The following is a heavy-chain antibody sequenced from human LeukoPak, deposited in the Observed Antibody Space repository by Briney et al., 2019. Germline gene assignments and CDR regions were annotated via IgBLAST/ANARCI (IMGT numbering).Heavy chain of an antibody. CDR2: VHHSRGT. CDR1: GGSFSGYY. V-gene: IGHV4-34*01. CDR3: ARATADFWSALSALPNY. Sequence: SETLSLTCAVYGGSFSGYYCTWIRQSPGKGLEWIGEVHHSRGTSYNPSLKGRVSMSLDTSEKQFSLKLTSVTDADTGVYYCARATADFWSALSALPNYWGQGTLVTVSS. D-gene: IGHD3-3*01. J-gene: IGHJ4*02.